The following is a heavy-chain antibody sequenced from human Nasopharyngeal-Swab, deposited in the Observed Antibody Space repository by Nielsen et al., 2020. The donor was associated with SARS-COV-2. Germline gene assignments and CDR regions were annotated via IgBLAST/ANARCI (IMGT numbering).Heavy chain of an antibody. D-gene: IGHD6-13*01. J-gene: IGHJ6*02. CDR2: INTNTGNP. V-gene: IGHV7-4-1*02. CDR3: ARARYSSSWYEYYYYYYGMDV. CDR1: GYTFTSYA. Sequence: ASVKVSCKASGYTFTSYAMNWVRQAPGQGLEWMGWINTNTGNPTYAQGFTGRFVFSLDTSVSTAYLQISSLKAEDTAVYYYARARYSSSWYEYYYYYYGMDVWGQGTTVTVSS.